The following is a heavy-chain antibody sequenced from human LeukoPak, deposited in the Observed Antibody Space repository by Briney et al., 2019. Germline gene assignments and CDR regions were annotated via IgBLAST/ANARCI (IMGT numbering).Heavy chain of an antibody. Sequence: SETLSLTCTVSGASISSYYWSWIRQPPGKGLEWIGFFSYSGNTNYNPSLKSRVTVSVDTSKNQFSLKLTSVTAADTAVYHCARGPLDSGYTYFDYWGQGTLVTVSS. CDR2: FSYSGNT. CDR1: GASISSYY. J-gene: IGHJ4*02. D-gene: IGHD5-12*01. V-gene: IGHV4-59*01. CDR3: ARGPLDSGYTYFDY.